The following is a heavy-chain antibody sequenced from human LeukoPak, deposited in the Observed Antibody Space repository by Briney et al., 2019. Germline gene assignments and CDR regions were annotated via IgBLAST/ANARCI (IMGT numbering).Heavy chain of an antibody. J-gene: IGHJ6*03. CDR1: GGTFSSYA. Sequence: SVKVSCKASGGTFSSYAISWVRQALGQGLEWMGGIIPIFGTANYAQKFQGRVTITADESTSTAYMELSSLRSEDTAVYYCARGDIVVVPASYYYYYYMDVWGKGTTVTVSS. V-gene: IGHV1-69*13. CDR2: IIPIFGTA. D-gene: IGHD2-2*01. CDR3: ARGDIVVVPASYYYYYYMDV.